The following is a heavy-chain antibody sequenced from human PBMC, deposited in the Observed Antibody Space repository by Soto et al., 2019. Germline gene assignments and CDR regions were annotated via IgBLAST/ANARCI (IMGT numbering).Heavy chain of an antibody. CDR2: IYYSGST. V-gene: IGHV4-30-4*01. CDR1: GGSISSGDYY. J-gene: IGHJ4*02. Sequence: SETLSLTCTVSGGSISSGDYYWSWIRQPPGKGLEWIGYIYYSGSTYYNPSLKSRVTISVDTSKNQFSLKLSSVTAADTAVYYCARRNYYDSSGYQAPFDYWGPGTLVNDS. D-gene: IGHD3-22*01. CDR3: ARRNYYDSSGYQAPFDY.